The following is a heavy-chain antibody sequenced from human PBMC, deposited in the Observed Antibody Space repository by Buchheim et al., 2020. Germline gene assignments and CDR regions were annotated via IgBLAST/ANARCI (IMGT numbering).Heavy chain of an antibody. CDR2: IKQDGSEK. Sequence: EVQLVESGGGLVQPGGSLRLSCAASGFTFSSYWMSWVRQAPGKGLEWVANIKQDGSEKYYVDSVKGRFTISRDNAKNSLYTQMNSLRAEDTAVYYCARDNIVVVPAAIHYYYYMDVWGKGTT. CDR3: ARDNIVVVPAAIHYYYYMDV. J-gene: IGHJ6*03. CDR1: GFTFSSYW. V-gene: IGHV3-7*01. D-gene: IGHD2-2*01.